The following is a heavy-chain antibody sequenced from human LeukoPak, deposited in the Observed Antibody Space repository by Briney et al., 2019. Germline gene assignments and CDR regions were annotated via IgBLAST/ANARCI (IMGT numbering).Heavy chain of an antibody. V-gene: IGHV4-39*07. CDR1: GGSISSSSYY. Sequence: SETLSLTCTVSGGSISSSSYYWGWIRQPPGKGLEWIGSIYHSGSTYYNPSLKSRVTISVDTSKNQFSLKLSSVTAADTAVYYCASTEGATYNFDYWGQGTLVTVSS. D-gene: IGHD1-26*01. CDR2: IYHSGST. J-gene: IGHJ4*02. CDR3: ASTEGATYNFDY.